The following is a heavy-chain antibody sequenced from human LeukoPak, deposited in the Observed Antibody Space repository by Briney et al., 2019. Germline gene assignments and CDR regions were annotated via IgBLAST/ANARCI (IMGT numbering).Heavy chain of an antibody. Sequence: GGSLRLSCAASGFTFSSYAMSWVRQAPGKGLEWVSAISGSGGSTYYADSVKGRFTISRDNSKNTLYLQMNSLRAEDTAVYYCAKDPYSSSWYSSYDYWGQGTLVTVSS. CDR2: ISGSGGST. J-gene: IGHJ4*02. V-gene: IGHV3-23*01. CDR3: AKDPYSSSWYSSYDY. D-gene: IGHD6-13*01. CDR1: GFTFSSYA.